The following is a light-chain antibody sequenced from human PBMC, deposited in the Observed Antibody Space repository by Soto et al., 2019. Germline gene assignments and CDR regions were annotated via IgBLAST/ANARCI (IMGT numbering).Light chain of an antibody. J-gene: IGKJ1*01. CDR2: GAS. Sequence: EVVMTQNPAILSVSPGERATLSCRASQSVGINVAWYQQKPGQAPRLLIYGASTRATGIPARFSGSGSGTEFTLTISSLQPEDFATYYCLQDHDDSWTFGQGTNVDIK. V-gene: IGKV3-15*01. CDR1: QSVGIN. CDR3: LQDHDDSWT.